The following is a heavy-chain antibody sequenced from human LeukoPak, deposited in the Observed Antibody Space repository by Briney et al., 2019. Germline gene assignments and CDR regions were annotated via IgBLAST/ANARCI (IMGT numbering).Heavy chain of an antibody. V-gene: IGHV3-7*01. Sequence: GGSLRLSCAASGFTFSSYWMSWVRQAPGKGLEWVANIKQDGSEKYYVDSVKGRFTISRDNAKNSLYLQMNSLRAEDTAVYYCARVRRTMIVVAPTYYFDYWGQGTLVTVSS. CDR2: IKQDGSEK. CDR3: ARVRRTMIVVAPTYYFDY. CDR1: GFTFSSYW. D-gene: IGHD3-22*01. J-gene: IGHJ4*02.